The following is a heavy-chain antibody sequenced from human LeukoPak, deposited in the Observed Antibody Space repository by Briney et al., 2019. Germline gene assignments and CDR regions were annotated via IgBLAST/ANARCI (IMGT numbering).Heavy chain of an antibody. CDR3: VRDGRYCSGGRCFPI. CDR2: ISSIGSAM. V-gene: IGHV3-48*03. Sequence: GGSLRLSCAASGFTFRSYEMNWVRQAPGKGLEWVSFISSIGSAMYYADSVKGRFTISRDNAKNSLYLQMNSLRAEDTALYYCVRDGRYCSGGRCFPIWGQGTLVTVST. CDR1: GFTFRSYE. D-gene: IGHD2-15*01. J-gene: IGHJ4*02.